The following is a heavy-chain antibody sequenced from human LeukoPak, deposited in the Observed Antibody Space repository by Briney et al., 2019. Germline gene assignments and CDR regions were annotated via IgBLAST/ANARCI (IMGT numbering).Heavy chain of an antibody. CDR3: AKTLYGDYYFDY. V-gene: IGHV3-23*01. J-gene: IGHJ4*02. D-gene: IGHD4-17*01. Sequence: PGGSLRLSCAASGFTFSSYAMSWVRPAPGKGLEWVSAISGSGGSTYYADSVKGRFTISRDNSKNTLYLQMNSLRAEDTAVYYCAKTLYGDYYFDYWGQGTLVTVSS. CDR1: GFTFSSYA. CDR2: ISGSGGST.